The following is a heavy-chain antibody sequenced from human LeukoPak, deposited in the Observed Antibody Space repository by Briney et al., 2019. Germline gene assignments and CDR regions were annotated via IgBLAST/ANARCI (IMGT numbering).Heavy chain of an antibody. V-gene: IGHV4-59*01. D-gene: IGHD2-2*01. J-gene: IGHJ4*02. CDR1: GGSIRNYY. CDR3: ARGWASSWYYFDF. CDR2: TYDSGSS. Sequence: PSETLSLTCAFSGGSIRNYYWSWIRQPPGKGLEWIGYTYDSGSSSYNPSLRSRVSISIDTSKNQFSLNLSSVTAADTAVYYCARGWASSWYYFDFWGQGTLVTVSS.